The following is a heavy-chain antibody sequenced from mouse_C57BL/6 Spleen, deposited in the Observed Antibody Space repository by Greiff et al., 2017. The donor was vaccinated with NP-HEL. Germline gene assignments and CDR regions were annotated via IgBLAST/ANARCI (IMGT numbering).Heavy chain of an antibody. CDR1: GYTFTSYW. J-gene: IGHJ1*03. D-gene: IGHD1-1*01. CDR3: AREGDYYGSSYCYFDV. Sequence: QVQLQQPGAELVKPGASVKLSCKASGYTFTSYWMHWVKQRPGRGLEWIGRIDPNSGGTKYNEKFKSKATLTVDKPSSTAYMQLSSRTSEDSAVYYCAREGDYYGSSYCYFDVWGTGTTVTVSS. CDR2: IDPNSGGT. V-gene: IGHV1-72*01.